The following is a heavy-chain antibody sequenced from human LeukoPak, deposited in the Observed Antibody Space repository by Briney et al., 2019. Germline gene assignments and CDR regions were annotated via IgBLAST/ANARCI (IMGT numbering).Heavy chain of an antibody. D-gene: IGHD2-2*01. CDR3: AKDGGEDIVVVPAAEFDY. Sequence: GGPLRLPCAASGFTFDDYAMHWVRQAPGKGLEWVSGISWNSGSIGYADSVKGRFTISRDNAKNSLYLQMNSLRAEDTALYYCAKDGGEDIVVVPAAEFDYWGQGTLVTVSS. CDR1: GFTFDDYA. V-gene: IGHV3-9*01. CDR2: ISWNSGSI. J-gene: IGHJ4*02.